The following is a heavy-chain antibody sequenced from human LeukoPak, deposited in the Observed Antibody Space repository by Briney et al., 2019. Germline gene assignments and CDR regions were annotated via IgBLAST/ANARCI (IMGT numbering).Heavy chain of an antibody. J-gene: IGHJ5*02. CDR1: GGSMSNNY. CDR2: IYTSGST. CDR3: ARAPGYQLLYSWFDP. V-gene: IGHV4-4*07. Sequence: SETLSLTCTVSGGSMSNNYWSWIRQPAGKGLEWIGRIYTSGSTNYNPSLKSRVTMSVDTSKNQFSLKLSSVTAADTAVYYCARAPGYQLLYSWFDPWGQGTLVTVSS. D-gene: IGHD2-2*02.